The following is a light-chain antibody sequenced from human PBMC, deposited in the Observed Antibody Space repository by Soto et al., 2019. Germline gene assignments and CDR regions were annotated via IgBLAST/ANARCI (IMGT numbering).Light chain of an antibody. CDR2: FDS. CDR1: NVGRKS. V-gene: IGLV3-21*04. CDR3: QVWDSASDHCV. Sequence: SYELTQPPSVSVAPGQTARITCGGNNVGRKSVHWYQQKPGQAPVLVIYFDSDRPSVIPDRFSGSSSGNTATLTISRVEAGDEADYYCQVWDSASDHCVFGTGTKVTVL. J-gene: IGLJ1*01.